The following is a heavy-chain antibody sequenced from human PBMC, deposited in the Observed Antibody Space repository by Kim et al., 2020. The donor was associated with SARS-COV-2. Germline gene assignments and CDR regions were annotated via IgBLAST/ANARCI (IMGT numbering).Heavy chain of an antibody. CDR2: IWYDGSNK. V-gene: IGHV3-33*01. CDR3: ARGYYPPYDAFDI. Sequence: GGSLRLSCAASGFTFSSYGMHWVRQAPGKGLEWVAVIWYDGSNKYYADSVKGRFTISRDNSKNTLYLQMNSLRAEDTAVYYCARGYYPPYDAFDIWGQGTMVTVSS. J-gene: IGHJ3*02. CDR1: GFTFSSYG. D-gene: IGHD3-22*01.